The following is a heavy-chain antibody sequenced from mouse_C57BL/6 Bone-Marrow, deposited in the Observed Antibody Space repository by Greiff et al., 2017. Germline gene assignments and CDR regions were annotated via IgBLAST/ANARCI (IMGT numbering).Heavy chain of an antibody. CDR2: IYPGSGNT. J-gene: IGHJ1*03. V-gene: IGHV1-55*01. D-gene: IGHD2-5*01. CDR3: ARTYYSNVWYFDV. CDR1: GYTFTSYW. Sequence: QVQLQQSGAELVKPGASVKMSCKASGYTFTSYWITWVKQRPGQGLEWIGDIYPGSGNTNYNEKFKSKATLTVDTSSSTASMQHSSLTSEDSAVYYCARTYYSNVWYFDVWGTGTTGTVSS.